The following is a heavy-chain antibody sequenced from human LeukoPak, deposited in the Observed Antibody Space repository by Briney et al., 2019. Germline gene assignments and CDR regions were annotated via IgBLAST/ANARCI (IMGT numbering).Heavy chain of an antibody. CDR1: GFTVSSNY. CDR2: IYSGGYI. J-gene: IGHJ6*02. V-gene: IGHV3-66*02. Sequence: KTGGSLRLSCSASGFTVSSNYMNCVRQAPGKGLEWVSVIYSGGYIYYADSVKGRFTISRDNSKNTLYLQMNSLRAEDTAVYYCAKTFWSGYYISYGMDVWGQGTTVTVSS. D-gene: IGHD3-3*01. CDR3: AKTFWSGYYISYGMDV.